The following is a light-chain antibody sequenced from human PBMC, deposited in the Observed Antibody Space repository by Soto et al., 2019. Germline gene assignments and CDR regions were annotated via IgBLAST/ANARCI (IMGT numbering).Light chain of an antibody. CDR2: QAS. CDR1: QTINTC. Sequence: DIRMAKSPSTLPANIGDRVSITCWASQTINTCFAWYQKKKGKAPNLLIYQASTLETGVPSRLRGSGYGTELTITISGLQTEDFETYFCQQYNTYPQTFGHGTKV. J-gene: IGKJ1*01. CDR3: QQYNTYPQT. V-gene: IGKV1-5*03.